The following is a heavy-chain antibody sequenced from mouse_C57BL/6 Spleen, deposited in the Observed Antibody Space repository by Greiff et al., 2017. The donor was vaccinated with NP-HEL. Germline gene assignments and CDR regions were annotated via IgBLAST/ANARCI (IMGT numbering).Heavy chain of an antibody. CDR1: GYTFTDYY. Sequence: EVQLVESGPVLVKPGASVKMSCKASGYTFTDYYMNWVKQSHGKSLEWIGVINPYNGGTSYNQKFKGKATLTVDKSSSTAYMELNSLTSEDSAVYYCARKGEDSMDYWGQGTSVTVSS. V-gene: IGHV1-19*01. CDR3: ARKGEDSMDY. CDR2: INPYNGGT. J-gene: IGHJ4*01.